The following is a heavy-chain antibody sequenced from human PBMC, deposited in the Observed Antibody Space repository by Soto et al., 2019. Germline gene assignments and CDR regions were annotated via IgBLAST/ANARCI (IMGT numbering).Heavy chain of an antibody. V-gene: IGHV1-58*01. D-gene: IGHD3-9*01. CDR2: IVVGSGNT. Sequence: SVKVSCKASGFTFTSSAVQWVRQARGQRLEWIGWIVVGSGNTNYAQKLQERVTITRDMSTSTAYMELSSPRSEDTPVYYCAECYFDILTGYYRAPSGCAFDIWGQGTMVTVSS. CDR3: AECYFDILTGYYRAPSGCAFDI. CDR1: GFTFTSSA. J-gene: IGHJ3*02.